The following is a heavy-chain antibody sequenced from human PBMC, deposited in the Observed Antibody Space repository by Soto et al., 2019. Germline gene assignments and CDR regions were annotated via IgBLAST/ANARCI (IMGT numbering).Heavy chain of an antibody. CDR1: GGSISSYY. J-gene: IGHJ4*02. CDR2: IYYSGST. D-gene: IGHD3-22*01. Sequence: SETLSLTCTVSGGSISSYYWSWIRQPPGKGLEWIGYIYYSGSTRYNPSLKSRVTMSVDTSKNQFSLKLTSVTAADTAVYYCARGAPQGMYYHDRSGPLYFDYWGQGTLVTVSS. CDR3: ARGAPQGMYYHDRSGPLYFDY. V-gene: IGHV4-59*01.